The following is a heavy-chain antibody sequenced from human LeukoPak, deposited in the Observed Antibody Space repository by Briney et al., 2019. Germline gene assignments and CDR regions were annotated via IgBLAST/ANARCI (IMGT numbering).Heavy chain of an antibody. D-gene: IGHD2-15*01. CDR3: TRDRSSTYFDF. CDR2: IWYDGSNK. J-gene: IGHJ2*01. V-gene: IGHV3-33*01. Sequence: GTSLRLSCAASGFTFSKHGMHWVRQAPGKGLEWMAFIWYDGSNKYYAESVRGRFTISKDNSKNTLYLQMNSLRAEDTAVYYCTRDRSSTYFDFWGRGTPVTVSS. CDR1: GFTFSKHG.